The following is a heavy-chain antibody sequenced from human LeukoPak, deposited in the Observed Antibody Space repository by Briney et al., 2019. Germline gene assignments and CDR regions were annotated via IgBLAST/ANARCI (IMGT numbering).Heavy chain of an antibody. CDR2: IYSGGST. CDR1: GFTVSSNY. D-gene: IGHD3-22*01. V-gene: IGHV3-53*01. Sequence: GGSLRLSCAASGFTVSSNYMSWVRQAPGKGLEWVSVIYSGGSTYYADSVKGRSTISRDNSKNTLYLQMNSLRAEDTAVYYCARKSTYYYDSSGYYYDYWGQGTLVTVSS. J-gene: IGHJ4*02. CDR3: ARKSTYYYDSSGYYYDY.